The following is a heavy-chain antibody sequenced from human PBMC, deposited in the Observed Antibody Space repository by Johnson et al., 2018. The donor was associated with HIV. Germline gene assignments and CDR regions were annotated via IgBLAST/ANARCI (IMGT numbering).Heavy chain of an antibody. Sequence: QVQLVESGGGVVQPGRSLRLSCAASGFTFSSYGMHWVRQAPGKGLEWVAVIWYDGSNKYYADSVKGRFTISRDNSKNTLYLQMNSLRAEDTAVYYCARAHYDYAPAPTFDIWDQGTMVTVSS. CDR3: ARAHYDYAPAPTFDI. D-gene: IGHD3-16*01. CDR2: IWYDGSNK. CDR1: GFTFSSYG. J-gene: IGHJ3*02. V-gene: IGHV3-33*01.